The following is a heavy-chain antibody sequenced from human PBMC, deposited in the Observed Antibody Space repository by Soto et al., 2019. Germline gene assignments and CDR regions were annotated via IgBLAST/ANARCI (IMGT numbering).Heavy chain of an antibody. D-gene: IGHD6-13*01. CDR1: GGTLSRSA. J-gene: IGHJ4*02. Sequence: QVQLVQSGAEVKKPGSSVKVSCKASGGTLSRSAISWVRQAPGQGLEWMGGIIPIFGPAIYAQKFRGRVSIIADESTRTAYMAMSSLRSADTAVYYCGTGSSWTKVESWGQGTLVTVSS. CDR2: IIPIFGPA. V-gene: IGHV1-69*01. CDR3: GTGSSWTKVES.